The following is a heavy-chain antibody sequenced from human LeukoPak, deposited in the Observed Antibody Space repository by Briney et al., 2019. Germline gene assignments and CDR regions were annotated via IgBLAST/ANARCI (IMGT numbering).Heavy chain of an antibody. J-gene: IGHJ4*02. CDR3: AKREASSFEY. CDR1: GFXVSSNY. CDR2: IYSGGST. V-gene: IGHV3-66*01. Sequence: PGGSLRLSCAASGFXVSSNYMSWVHQAPGKGLEWVSVIYSGGSTYYADSVKGRFTISRDNSKNTLYLQMNSLRAEETAVYYCAKREASSFEYWGQGTLVTVSS. D-gene: IGHD6-19*01.